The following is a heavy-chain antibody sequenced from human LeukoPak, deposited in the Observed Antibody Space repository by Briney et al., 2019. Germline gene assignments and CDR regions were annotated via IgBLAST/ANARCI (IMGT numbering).Heavy chain of an antibody. CDR2: ISSNGGST. CDR1: GFTFSSYA. CDR3: ARGMLSYDSSGHPRNEDYALLVY. D-gene: IGHD3-22*01. J-gene: IGHJ4*02. Sequence: PGGSLRLSCAASGFTFSSYAMHWVRQAPGKGLEYVSAISSNGGSTYYANSVKGRFTISRDNSKNTLYLQMGSLRAEDMAVYYCARGMLSYDSSGHPRNEDYALLVYWGQGTLVTVSS. V-gene: IGHV3-64*01.